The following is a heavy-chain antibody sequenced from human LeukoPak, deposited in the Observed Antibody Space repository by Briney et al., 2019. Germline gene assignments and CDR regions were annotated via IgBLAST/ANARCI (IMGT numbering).Heavy chain of an antibody. V-gene: IGHV3-74*01. CDR2: INSDGSAT. J-gene: IGHJ6*02. CDR1: GFTFSSYW. CDR3: TRDHGLDV. Sequence: GGSLRLSCAASGFTFSSYWMSWVRQAPGKGLMWVSQINSDGSATSCADPVKGRCTISRDNAKNMLYLEMNSLRVEDTALYFCTRDHGLDVWGQGTTVTDSS.